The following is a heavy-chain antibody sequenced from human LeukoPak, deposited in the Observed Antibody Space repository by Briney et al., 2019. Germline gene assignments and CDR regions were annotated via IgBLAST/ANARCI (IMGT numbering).Heavy chain of an antibody. CDR2: ISPSSSYI. Sequence: GGSLRLSCEASGFSFSSYSMNWVRQAPGKGLEWVSSISPSSSYIYYADSVKGRFTISRDNAKNSLFLQMNSLRAEDTAVYYCATDDGAVPGPDFEYWGQGTLATVSS. J-gene: IGHJ4*02. CDR3: ATDDGAVPGPDFEY. CDR1: GFSFSSYS. D-gene: IGHD6-19*01. V-gene: IGHV3-21*01.